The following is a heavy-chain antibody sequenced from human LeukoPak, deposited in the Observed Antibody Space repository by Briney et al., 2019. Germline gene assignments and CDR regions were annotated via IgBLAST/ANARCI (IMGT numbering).Heavy chain of an antibody. D-gene: IGHD6-19*01. CDR2: ISCDGSNK. Sequence: GRSLRLSCAASGFTFSSYGMHWVRQAPGKGLEWVAVISCDGSNKYYADSVKGRFTISRDNSKNTLYLQMNSLRAEDTAVYYCAKGLAVAGTMVGDYWGQGTLVTVSS. CDR1: GFTFSSYG. J-gene: IGHJ4*02. CDR3: AKGLAVAGTMVGDY. V-gene: IGHV3-30*18.